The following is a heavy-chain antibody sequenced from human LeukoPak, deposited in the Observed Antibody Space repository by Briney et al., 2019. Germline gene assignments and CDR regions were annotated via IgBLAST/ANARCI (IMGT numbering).Heavy chain of an antibody. CDR2: INHSGST. CDR1: GGSFSGYY. D-gene: IGHD3-10*01. V-gene: IGHV4-34*01. J-gene: IGHJ5*02. CDR3: ARGPRYYGSGSYHNWFDP. Sequence: SETPSLTCAVYGGSFSGYYWSWIRQPPGKGLEWIGEINHSGSTNYNPSLKSRVTISVDTSKNQFSLKLSSVTAADTAVYYCARGPRYYGSGSYHNWFDPWGQGTLVTVSS.